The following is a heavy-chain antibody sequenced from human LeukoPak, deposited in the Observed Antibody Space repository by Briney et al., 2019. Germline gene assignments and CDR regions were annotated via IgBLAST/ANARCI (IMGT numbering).Heavy chain of an antibody. CDR2: IYGGGST. CDR3: ARSDYGGKPFNWYGMDV. Sequence: GGSLRLSCAASGFIFSNYGMHWVRQAPGKGLGWVSVIYGGGSTYYADSVKGRFTISRDNSKNTLYLQMNSLRAEDTAVYYCARSDYGGKPFNWYGMDVWGQGTTVTVSS. J-gene: IGHJ6*02. CDR1: GFIFSNYG. D-gene: IGHD4-23*01. V-gene: IGHV3-66*01.